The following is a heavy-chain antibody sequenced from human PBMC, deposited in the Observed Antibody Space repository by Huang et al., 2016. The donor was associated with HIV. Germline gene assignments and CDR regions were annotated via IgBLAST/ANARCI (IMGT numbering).Heavy chain of an antibody. CDR3: ARGYDYNYGIDV. Sequence: QVRLVQSGAEVKKPGASVKVSCKTSGYTFTNYDINWVRQATGQGLEYMGWVNPNSGVADDAQKFQGRVIMARESSTSTVYMEVSSLRSDDTAIYYCARGYDYNYGIDVWGQGTTVIVSS. CDR2: VNPNSGVA. J-gene: IGHJ6*02. V-gene: IGHV1-8*01. CDR1: GYTFTNYD.